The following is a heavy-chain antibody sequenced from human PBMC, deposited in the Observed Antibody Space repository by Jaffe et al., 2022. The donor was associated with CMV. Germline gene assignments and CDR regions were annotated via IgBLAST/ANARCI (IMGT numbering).Heavy chain of an antibody. CDR1: GGSISSYY. Sequence: QVQLQESGPGLVKPSETLSLTCTVSGGSISSYYWSWIRQPPGKGLEWIGYIYYSGSTNYNPSLKSRVTISVDTSKNQFSLKLSSVTAADTAVYYCARDTGSFSVWGQGTLVTVSS. J-gene: IGHJ4*02. CDR3: ARDTGSFSV. V-gene: IGHV4-59*01. CDR2: IYYSGST.